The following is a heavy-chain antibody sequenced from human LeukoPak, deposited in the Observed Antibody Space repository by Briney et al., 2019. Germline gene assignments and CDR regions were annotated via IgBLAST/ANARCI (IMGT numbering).Heavy chain of an antibody. D-gene: IGHD2-2*01. CDR2: IYYSGST. CDR1: GGSISSYY. V-gene: IGHV4-59*08. J-gene: IGHJ4*02. Sequence: SETLSLTCTVSGGSISSYYWSWIRQPPGKGLEWIGYIYYSGSTNYNPSLKSRVTISVDTSKNQFSLKLSSVTAAGTAVYYCARHRYCTSTSCTFYFDSWGQGRLVTVSS. CDR3: ARHRYCTSTSCTFYFDS.